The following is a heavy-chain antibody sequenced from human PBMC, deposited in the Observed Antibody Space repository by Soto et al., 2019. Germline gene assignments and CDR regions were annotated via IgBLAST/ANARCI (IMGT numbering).Heavy chain of an antibody. V-gene: IGHV3-21*01. D-gene: IGHD3-9*01. CDR2: INSSSSYI. Sequence: PGGSLRLSCAASGFTFSSYSMNWVRQAPGKGLEWVSSINSSSSYIYYADSVKGRFTISRDNAKNSLYLQMNSLRAEDTAVCYCAREGTYYDIFTGHGYYYYYGMDVWGQGTRVTVSS. J-gene: IGHJ6*02. CDR3: AREGTYYDIFTGHGYYYYYGMDV. CDR1: GFTFSSYS.